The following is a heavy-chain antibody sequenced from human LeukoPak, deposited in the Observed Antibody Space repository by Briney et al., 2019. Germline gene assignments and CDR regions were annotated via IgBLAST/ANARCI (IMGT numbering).Heavy chain of an antibody. CDR1: GGSISSSSYY. D-gene: IGHD3-16*01. J-gene: IGHJ4*02. V-gene: IGHV4-39*01. CDR2: IFYSGST. Sequence: SETLSLTCTVSGGSISSSSYYWGWIRQPPGKGLEWIGGIFYSGSTFYNPSLKSRVTISVDTSKNQFSLKLSSVTAADTAVYYCARRSFDGDFDYWGQGTLVTVSS. CDR3: ARRSFDGDFDY.